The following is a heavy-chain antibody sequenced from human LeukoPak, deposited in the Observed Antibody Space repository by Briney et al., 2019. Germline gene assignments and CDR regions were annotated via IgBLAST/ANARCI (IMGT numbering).Heavy chain of an antibody. V-gene: IGHV4-39*01. J-gene: IGHJ4*02. CDR1: GGSISNNNYY. D-gene: IGHD2-21*01. CDR2: IYYSGST. CDR3: ARRHFYCGGDCYFDY. Sequence: SETLSLTCTVSGGSISNNNYYWGWIRQPPGKGLEWIGSIYYSGSTYYNPSLKSRVTISVDTSKNQFSLKLTPVTAADTAVYCCARRHFYCGGDCYFDYWGQGTLVTVSS.